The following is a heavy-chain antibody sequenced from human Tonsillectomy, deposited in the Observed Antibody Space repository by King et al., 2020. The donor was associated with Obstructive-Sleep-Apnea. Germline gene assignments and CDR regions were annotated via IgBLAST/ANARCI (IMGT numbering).Heavy chain of an antibody. CDR1: GGSISTYY. V-gene: IGHV4-59*01. Sequence: VQLQESGPGLVKPSETLSLTCTVSGGSISTYYWSWIRQPPGKGLEWIGYIYYSGSTNYNPSLKSRVTISVEPSKNQFSLKLSSVTAADTAVYYCARTGVVPAADFQHWGQGTLVTVSS. CDR3: ARTGVVPAADFQH. D-gene: IGHD2-2*01. J-gene: IGHJ1*01. CDR2: IYYSGST.